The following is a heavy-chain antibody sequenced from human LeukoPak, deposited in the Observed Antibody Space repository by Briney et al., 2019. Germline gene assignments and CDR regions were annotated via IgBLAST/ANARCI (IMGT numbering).Heavy chain of an antibody. Sequence: SETLSLTCTVSGGSISTYYWSWIRQPPGKGLECIGYIYYSGSTTYNPSLKSRVTISVDTSKNQFSLKLSSVTAADTAVYYCARLVDTAMVFDYWGQGTLVTVSS. CDR3: ARLVDTAMVFDY. D-gene: IGHD5-18*01. V-gene: IGHV4-59*08. J-gene: IGHJ4*02. CDR1: GGSISTYY. CDR2: IYYSGST.